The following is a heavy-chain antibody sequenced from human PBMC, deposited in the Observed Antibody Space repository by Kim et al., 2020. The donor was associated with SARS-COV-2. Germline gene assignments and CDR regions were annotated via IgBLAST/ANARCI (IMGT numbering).Heavy chain of an antibody. D-gene: IGHD1-26*01. J-gene: IGHJ4*02. CDR3: AKDMRKWELLLGSPDY. V-gene: IGHV3-43*01. Sequence: VKGRFTISRDNSKNSLYLQMNSLRTEDTALYYCAKDMRKWELLLGSPDYWGQGTLVTVSS.